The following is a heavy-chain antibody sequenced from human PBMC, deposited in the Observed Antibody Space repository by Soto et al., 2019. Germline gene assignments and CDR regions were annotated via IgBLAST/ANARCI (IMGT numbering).Heavy chain of an antibody. Sequence: SETLSLTCSVSGGSIRSYHWSWIRQPPGKGLEHIGFIHDSGITSYNPSLKSRVTISLDTSENQFSLKVSSVTAADTAVYYCARGGSSGSYGYIDYWGQGTLVTVSS. CDR2: IHDSGIT. D-gene: IGHD3-22*01. V-gene: IGHV4-59*13. CDR3: ARGGSSGSYGYIDY. CDR1: GGSIRSYH. J-gene: IGHJ4*02.